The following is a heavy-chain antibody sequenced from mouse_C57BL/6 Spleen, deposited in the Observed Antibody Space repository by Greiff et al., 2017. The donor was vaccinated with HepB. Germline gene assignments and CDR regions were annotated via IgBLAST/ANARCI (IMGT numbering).Heavy chain of an antibody. CDR2: INPSTGGT. Sequence: EVQLQQSGPELVKPGASVKISCKASGYSFTGYYMNWVKQSPEKSLEWIGEINPSTGGTTYNQKFKAKATLTVDKSSSTAYMQLKSLTSEDSAVYYCARNPRDYWGQGTSVTVSS. CDR3: ARNPRDY. V-gene: IGHV1-42*01. J-gene: IGHJ4*01. CDR1: GYSFTGYY.